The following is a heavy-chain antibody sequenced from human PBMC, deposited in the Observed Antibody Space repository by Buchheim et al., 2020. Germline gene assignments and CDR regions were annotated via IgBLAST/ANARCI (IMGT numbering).Heavy chain of an antibody. CDR2: MNPNSGNT. CDR3: ARVGYDFWSGYLYYYYYGMDV. D-gene: IGHD3-3*01. V-gene: IGHV1-8*01. CDR1: GYTFTSYD. Sequence: QVQLVQSGAEVKKPGASVKVSCKASGYTFTSYDINWVRQATGQGLEWMGWMNPNSGNTGYAQKFQGRVTMTRNPSISTAYMELSSLRSEDTAVYYCARVGYDFWSGYLYYYYYGMDVWGQGTT. J-gene: IGHJ6*02.